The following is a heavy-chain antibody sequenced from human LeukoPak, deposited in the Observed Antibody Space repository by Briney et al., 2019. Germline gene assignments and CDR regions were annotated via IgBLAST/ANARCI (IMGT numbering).Heavy chain of an antibody. CDR2: ISWNSGSI. D-gene: IGHD3-3*01. Sequence: HPGGSLRLSCAASGFTFDDYAMHWVRQAPGKGLEWVSGISWNSGSIGYADSVKGRFTISRDNAKNSLYLQMNSLRAEDTALYYCARDLPIFGVVIKTNWFDPWGQGTLVTVSS. J-gene: IGHJ5*02. V-gene: IGHV3-9*01. CDR1: GFTFDDYA. CDR3: ARDLPIFGVVIKTNWFDP.